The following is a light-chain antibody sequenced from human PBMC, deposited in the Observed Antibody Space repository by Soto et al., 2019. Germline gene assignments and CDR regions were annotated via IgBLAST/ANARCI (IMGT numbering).Light chain of an antibody. Sequence: EIVMTQSPATLSVSPGERATLSCRASQSVSSNLAWYQQKPGQAPRLLIYGASTRATDIPARFSGSGSGTEFTLTISGLQSEDFAVYYCQQYNNWPLTFGQGTKVEIK. CDR2: GAS. CDR3: QQYNNWPLT. V-gene: IGKV3-15*01. CDR1: QSVSSN. J-gene: IGKJ1*01.